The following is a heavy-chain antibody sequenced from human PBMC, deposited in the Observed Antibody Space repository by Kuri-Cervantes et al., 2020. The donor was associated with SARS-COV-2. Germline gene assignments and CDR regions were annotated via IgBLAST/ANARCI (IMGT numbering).Heavy chain of an antibody. V-gene: IGHV1-69*13. CDR1: GGTFSKYA. D-gene: IGHD3-3*02. CDR3: ASCLANYYYYMDV. CDR2: IIPIFATA. Sequence: SVKVSCKAAGGTFSKYAITWVRQAPGQGLEWVGGIIPIFATANYAQKFQGRVTITADESTSTAYMELSSLRSEDTAVYYCASCLANYYYYMDVWGRGTTVTVSS. J-gene: IGHJ6*03.